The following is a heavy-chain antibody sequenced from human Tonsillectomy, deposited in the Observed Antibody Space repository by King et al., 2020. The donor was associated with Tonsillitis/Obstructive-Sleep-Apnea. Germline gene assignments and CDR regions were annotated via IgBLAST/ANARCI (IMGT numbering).Heavy chain of an antibody. V-gene: IGHV5-51*01. CDR3: AIHKEAAPYYYYYMDV. Sequence: QLVQSGAEVKKPGESLKISCKGSGYSFTSYWIGWVRQMPGKGLEWMGIIYPGDSDTRYSPSFQGHVTISADKSISTAYLQWSSLKASDTAMYYCAIHKEAAPYYYYYMDVWGKGTTVTVSS. CDR1: GYSFTSYW. J-gene: IGHJ6*03. D-gene: IGHD6-13*01. CDR2: IYPGDSDT.